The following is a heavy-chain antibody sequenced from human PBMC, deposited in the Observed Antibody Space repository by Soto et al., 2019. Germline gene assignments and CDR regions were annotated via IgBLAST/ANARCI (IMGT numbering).Heavy chain of an antibody. D-gene: IGHD5-18*01. J-gene: IGHJ5*02. V-gene: IGHV1-2*04. CDR1: GYTFTGYY. CDR2: INPNSGGT. CDR3: ARDSRSRPHTAIGAPYNWFDP. Sequence: ASVKVSCKASGYTFTGYYMHWVRQAPGQGLEWMGWINPNSGGTNYAQKFQGWVTMTRGTSISTAYMELSRLRSDDTAVYYCARDSRSRPHTAIGAPYNWFDPWGQGTLVTVSS.